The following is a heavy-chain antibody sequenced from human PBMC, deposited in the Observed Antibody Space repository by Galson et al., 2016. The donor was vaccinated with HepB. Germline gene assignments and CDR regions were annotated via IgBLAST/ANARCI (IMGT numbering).Heavy chain of an antibody. D-gene: IGHD1-26*01. J-gene: IGHJ5*02. CDR1: GYRFTNYW. CDR2: IFPSDSDT. V-gene: IGHV5-51*01. CDR3: ARLPLGATTLGRYWFDP. Sequence: QSGAEVKKSGESLQISCTGSGYRFTNYWIAWVRQMPGKGLEWMGIIFPSDSDTRYSPPFPGQVTISADKSISTAYLQWSSLKASDSAMYYCARLPLGATTLGRYWFDPWGQGTLVTVSS.